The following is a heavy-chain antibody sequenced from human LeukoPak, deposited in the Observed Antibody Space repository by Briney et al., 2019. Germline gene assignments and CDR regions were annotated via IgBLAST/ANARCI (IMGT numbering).Heavy chain of an antibody. CDR2: INPNSGGT. J-gene: IGHJ3*02. D-gene: IGHD1-26*01. CDR3: ARELGYGMSGIYYGLHDAFDI. CDR1: GYTFTGYY. Sequence: ASVKVSCKASGYTFTGYYMHWVRQAPGQGLEWMGWINPNSGGTNYAQKFQGRVTITRNTSISTAYMELSSLRSEDTAVYYCARELGYGMSGIYYGLHDAFDIWGQGTMVTVSS. V-gene: IGHV1-2*02.